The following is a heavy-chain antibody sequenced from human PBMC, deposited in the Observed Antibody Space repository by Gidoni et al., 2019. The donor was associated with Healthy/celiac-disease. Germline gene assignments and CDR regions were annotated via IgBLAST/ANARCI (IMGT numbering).Heavy chain of an antibody. V-gene: IGHV1-18*01. CDR2: ISAYNGNT. CDR3: ARDIVVVPVPRGNWFDP. CDR1: GYTFTSYG. D-gene: IGHD2-2*01. J-gene: IGHJ5*02. Sequence: QVQLVQSGAEANKPGASVKVSCKASGYTFTSYGISWVRQAPGQGLEWMVWISAYNGNTNYAQKLQGRVTMTTDTSTSTAYMELRSLRSDDTAVYYCARDIVVVPVPRGNWFDPWGQGTLVTVSS.